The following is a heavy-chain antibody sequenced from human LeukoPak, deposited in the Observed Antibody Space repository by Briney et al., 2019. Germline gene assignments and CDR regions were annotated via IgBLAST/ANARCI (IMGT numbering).Heavy chain of an antibody. V-gene: IGHV1-2*02. CDR2: INPNSGGT. CDR1: GYXFTGYY. J-gene: IGHJ4*02. D-gene: IGHD3-22*01. CDR3: ASLGYDSSEVDY. Sequence: ASVKVSCKASGYXFTGYYIHWVRQAPGRGLEWMGWINPNSGGTNYAQKFQGRVTMTRDTSISTAYMELSRLRSDDTAVYYCASLGYDSSEVDYWGQGTLVIVPS.